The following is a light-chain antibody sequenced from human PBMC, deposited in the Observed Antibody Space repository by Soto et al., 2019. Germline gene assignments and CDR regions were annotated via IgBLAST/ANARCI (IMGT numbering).Light chain of an antibody. J-gene: IGKJ5*01. V-gene: IGKV3-20*01. CDR2: GAF. Sequence: EIVLTQSPGTLSLSPEERATISCRASQSISSSYLAWYKQKPGQAPRLIIYGAFSRATGIPDRFSGSGSGTEFTLTINRVAPEDFAVYYCQQYVSLPITFGQGTRLEI. CDR1: QSISSSY. CDR3: QQYVSLPIT.